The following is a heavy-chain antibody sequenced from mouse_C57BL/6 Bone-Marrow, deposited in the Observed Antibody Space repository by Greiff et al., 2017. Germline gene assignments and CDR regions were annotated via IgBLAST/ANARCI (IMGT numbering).Heavy chain of an antibody. V-gene: IGHV5-2*03. J-gene: IGHJ2*01. CDR1: EYEFPSHD. CDR2: INSDGGST. CDR3: ARKTGDY. Sequence: EVKVVESGGGLVQPGESLNLSCESNEYEFPSHDMSWVRKTPEKRLELVAAINSDGGSTYYPATMERRFIIYRDYTKKTLYLKKSSLRSEDPAMYDCARKTGDYWGQGTTLTVSA.